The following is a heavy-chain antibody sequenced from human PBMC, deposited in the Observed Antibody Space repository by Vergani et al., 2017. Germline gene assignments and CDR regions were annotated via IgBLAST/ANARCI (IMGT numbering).Heavy chain of an antibody. Sequence: QVQLQESGPGLVKPSQTLSLTCTVSGGYISSGSYYWSWIRQPAGKGLEWIGRSYTSGSANYNPSLHSRVTISVDTSKNQFSLKLSSVTAADTAVYCCSGGDISGYPLDYWGQGTLVTVSS. CDR3: SGGDISGYPLDY. J-gene: IGHJ4*02. D-gene: IGHD3-22*01. V-gene: IGHV4-61*02. CDR2: SYTSGSA. CDR1: GGYISSGSYY.